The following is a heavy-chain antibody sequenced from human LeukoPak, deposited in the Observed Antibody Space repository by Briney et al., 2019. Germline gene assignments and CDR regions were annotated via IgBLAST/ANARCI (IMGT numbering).Heavy chain of an antibody. Sequence: ASVKVSCKASGGTFSSYAISWVRQAPGQGLEWMGGIIPIFGTANYAQKFQGRVTITADKSASTAYMELSSLRSEDTDVYYCGGEFIAARHTGGGYYYYMDVWGKGTTVTVSS. CDR1: GGTFSSYA. D-gene: IGHD6-6*01. CDR2: IIPIFGTA. CDR3: GGEFIAARHTGGGYYYYMDV. V-gene: IGHV1-69*06. J-gene: IGHJ6*03.